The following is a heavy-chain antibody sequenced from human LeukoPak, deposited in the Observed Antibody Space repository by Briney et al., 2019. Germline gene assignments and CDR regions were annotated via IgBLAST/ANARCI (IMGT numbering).Heavy chain of an antibody. J-gene: IGHJ4*02. V-gene: IGHV4-59*08. CDR1: GVPISSSY. D-gene: IGHD6-19*01. CDR3: ARLKGYSSGWYPSYYFDY. CDR2: VYYSGNT. Sequence: SETLSLTCTVSGVPISSSYWSWIRQPPGEGLGWIGFVYYSGNTNYNPSLKSRVIISLGTSKNQFSLKLSSVTAADTAVYYCARLKGYSSGWYPSYYFDYWGQGTLVTVSS.